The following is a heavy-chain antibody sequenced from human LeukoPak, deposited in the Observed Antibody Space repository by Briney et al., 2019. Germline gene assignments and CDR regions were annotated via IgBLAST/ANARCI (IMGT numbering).Heavy chain of an antibody. D-gene: IGHD2-21*02. CDR3: VRTPPKGDIDY. CDR2: MSASSGNT. CDR1: GYTFTSYD. V-gene: IGHV1-8*01. J-gene: IGHJ4*02. Sequence: ASVKVSCKASGYTFTSYDINWVRQAPGQGLEWLGWMSASSGNTGYAQKFQGRVSMTRATSISTAYLELSSLTFEDTAVYYCVRTPPKGDIDYWGQGTLVTVSS.